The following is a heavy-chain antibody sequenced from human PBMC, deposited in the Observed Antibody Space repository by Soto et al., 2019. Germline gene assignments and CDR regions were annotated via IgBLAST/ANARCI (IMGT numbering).Heavy chain of an antibody. V-gene: IGHV4-30-2*01. CDR3: ARELLFYDSDGFSWDDAFDI. Sequence: QMHLQESGSGLVKPSQTLSLTCAVSGGSLSSSAYSWSWIRQPPGKALEWIGFIYQCGSTYYNPSLKSRVTMSLDRPKDQFSLKLSSVAAADTAVYYCARELLFYDSDGFSWDDAFDIWGQGTMVTVSS. D-gene: IGHD3-22*01. CDR2: IYQCGST. J-gene: IGHJ3*02. CDR1: GGSLSSSAYS.